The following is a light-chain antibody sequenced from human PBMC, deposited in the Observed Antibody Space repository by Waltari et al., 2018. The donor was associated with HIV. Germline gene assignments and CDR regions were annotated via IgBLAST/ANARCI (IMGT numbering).Light chain of an antibody. CDR1: QSVDSSY. V-gene: IGKV3-20*01. CDR2: AAS. CDR3: KQYGYSPT. Sequence: EIVLTQSPGTLSLSPGERATLPCRASQSVDSSYLAWYQQKPGQTPRLLIYAASSRAMGIPDRFSGSGSGTDFTLTISRLEPEDSAVYYWKQYGYSPTFGQGTKVEVK. J-gene: IGKJ1*01.